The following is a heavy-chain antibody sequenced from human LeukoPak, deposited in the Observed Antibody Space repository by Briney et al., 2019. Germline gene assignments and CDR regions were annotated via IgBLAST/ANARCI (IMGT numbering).Heavy chain of an antibody. Sequence: GGSLRLSCAASGFTFSSYSVNWVRQAPGKGLEWVSSISSSSSYIYYADSVKGRFTISRDNAKNSLYLQMNSLRAEDTAVYYCARAKYYYGSGSYSAGWYFDLWGRGTLVTVSS. D-gene: IGHD3-10*01. J-gene: IGHJ2*01. CDR1: GFTFSSYS. V-gene: IGHV3-21*01. CDR2: ISSSSSYI. CDR3: ARAKYYYGSGSYSAGWYFDL.